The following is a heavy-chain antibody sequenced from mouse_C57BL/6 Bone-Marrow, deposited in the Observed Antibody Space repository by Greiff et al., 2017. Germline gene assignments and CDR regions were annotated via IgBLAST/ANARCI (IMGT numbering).Heavy chain of an antibody. J-gene: IGHJ4*01. CDR1: GYTFTSDD. Sequence: VQLQQSGPELVKPGASVKLSCKASGYTFTSDDINWVKQRPGQGLEWIGWIYPGDGSTKYNEKFKGKATLTVDTSSSTAYMELPSLTSEDSAVYFCARGLPYYAMDYWGQGTSVTVSS. D-gene: IGHD2-1*01. CDR2: IYPGDGST. CDR3: ARGLPYYAMDY. V-gene: IGHV1-85*01.